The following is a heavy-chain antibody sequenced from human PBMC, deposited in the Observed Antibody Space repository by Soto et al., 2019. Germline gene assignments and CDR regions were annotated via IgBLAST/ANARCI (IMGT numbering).Heavy chain of an antibody. J-gene: IGHJ4*02. V-gene: IGHV3-30-3*01. CDR3: ARDVSPDYYDSSGSDY. CDR1: GFTFSSYA. Sequence: GGSLRLSCAASGFTFSSYAMHWVRQAPGKGLEWVAVISYDGSNKYYADFVKGRFTISRDNSKNTLYLQMNSLRAEDTAVYYCARDVSPDYYDSSGSDYWGQGTLVTVSS. D-gene: IGHD3-22*01. CDR2: ISYDGSNK.